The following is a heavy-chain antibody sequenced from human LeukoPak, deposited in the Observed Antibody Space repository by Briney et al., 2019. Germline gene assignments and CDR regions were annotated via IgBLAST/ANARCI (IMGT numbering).Heavy chain of an antibody. CDR3: ARGGTYQLLLFDY. D-gene: IGHD2-2*01. CDR1: GFTFSSYE. J-gene: IGHJ4*02. V-gene: IGHV3-48*03. Sequence: PGGSLRLSCAASGFTFSSYEMNRVRQAPGKGLEWVSYISSSGSTIYYADSVKGRFTISRDNAKNSLYLQMNSLRAEDTAVYYCARGGTYQLLLFDYWGQGTLVTVSS. CDR2: ISSSGSTI.